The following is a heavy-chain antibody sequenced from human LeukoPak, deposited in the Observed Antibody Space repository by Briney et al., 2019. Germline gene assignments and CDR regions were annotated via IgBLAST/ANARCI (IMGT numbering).Heavy chain of an antibody. J-gene: IGHJ6*03. CDR1: GFTLDDYG. Sequence: GGSLRLSCAASGFTLDDYGFSWVRQAPGKGLEWVSGINWNGGSTGYADSVKGRFTISRDNFKNTLYLQMNSLRAEDTAVYYCARDSGADYYYYYYMDVWGKGTTVTVSS. CDR2: INWNGGST. V-gene: IGHV3-20*04. CDR3: ARDSGADYYYYYYMDV.